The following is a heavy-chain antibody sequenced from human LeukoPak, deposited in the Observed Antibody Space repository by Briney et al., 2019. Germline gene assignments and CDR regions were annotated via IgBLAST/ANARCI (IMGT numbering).Heavy chain of an antibody. CDR3: AIQDTAMDPTSGLWIKIFDY. CDR1: GGSISSSSYY. Sequence: SETLSLTCTVSGGSISSSSYYWGWIRQPPGKGLEWNGSIYYSGSTYYNPSLKSRVTISVDTSKNQFSLKLSSVTAADTAVYYCAIQDTAMDPTSGLWIKIFDYWGQGTLVTVSS. CDR2: IYYSGST. J-gene: IGHJ4*02. V-gene: IGHV4-39*01. D-gene: IGHD5-18*01.